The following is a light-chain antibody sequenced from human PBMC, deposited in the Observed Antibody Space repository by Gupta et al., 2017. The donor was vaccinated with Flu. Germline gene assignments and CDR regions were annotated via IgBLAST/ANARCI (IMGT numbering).Light chain of an antibody. CDR2: RVS. Sequence: DVVMTQSPLSLPVTLGQPASISCRASQSLVHRNGNTYLTWFQQRPGQSPRRLIYRVSNRDYGVPDRFSGSGSGTDFTLKSSRGEAEDVGVYYGNQGKRLKTFGQGTKVDI. CDR1: QSLVHRNGNTY. CDR3: NQGKRLKT. V-gene: IGKV2-30*02. J-gene: IGKJ1*01.